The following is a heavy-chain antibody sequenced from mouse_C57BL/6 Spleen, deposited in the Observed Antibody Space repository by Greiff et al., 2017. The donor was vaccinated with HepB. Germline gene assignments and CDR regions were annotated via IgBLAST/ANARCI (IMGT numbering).Heavy chain of an antibody. CDR1: GFTFSDYG. Sequence: DVKLVESGGGLVKPGGSLKLSCAASGFTFSDYGMHWVRQAPEKGLEWVAYISSGSSTIYYADTVKGRFTISRDNAKITLFLQRTSLRSEDTAMYYCAKGGLRDWYVDVWGTETTVTVSS. J-gene: IGHJ1*03. V-gene: IGHV5-17*01. CDR3: AKGGLRDWYVDV. CDR2: ISSGSSTI. D-gene: IGHD1-1*01.